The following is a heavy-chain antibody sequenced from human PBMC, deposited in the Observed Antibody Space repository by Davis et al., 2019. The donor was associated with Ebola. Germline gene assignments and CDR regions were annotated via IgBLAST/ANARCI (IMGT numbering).Heavy chain of an antibody. J-gene: IGHJ5*02. Sequence: GGSLRLSCAASGFTFDDYAMHWVRQAPGKGLEWVSGISWNSGSIGYADSVKGRFTISRDNAKNSLYLQMNSLRAEDTAVYYCARQVWNFDNWFDPWGQGTLVTVSS. CDR2: ISWNSGSI. D-gene: IGHD1-7*01. V-gene: IGHV3-9*01. CDR1: GFTFDDYA. CDR3: ARQVWNFDNWFDP.